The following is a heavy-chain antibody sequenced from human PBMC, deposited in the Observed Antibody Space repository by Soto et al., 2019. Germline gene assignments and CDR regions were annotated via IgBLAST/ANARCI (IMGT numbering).Heavy chain of an antibody. D-gene: IGHD2-15*01. J-gene: IGHJ6*02. V-gene: IGHV3-23*01. CDR1: GFTFSSYA. Sequence: GGSLRLSCAASGFTFSSYAMSWVRQAPGKGLEWVSAISGSGGSTYYADSVKGRFTISRDNSKNTLYLQMNSLRAEDTAVYYCAKDRVDCSGGSCYYYYYGMDVWGQGTTVTVSS. CDR2: ISGSGGST. CDR3: AKDRVDCSGGSCYYYYYGMDV.